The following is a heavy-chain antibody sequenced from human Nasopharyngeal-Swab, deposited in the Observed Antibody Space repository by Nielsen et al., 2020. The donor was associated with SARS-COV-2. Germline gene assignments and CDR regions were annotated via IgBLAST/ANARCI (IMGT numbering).Heavy chain of an antibody. V-gene: IGHV3-53*01. D-gene: IGHD2-2*01. CDR1: GFTVSSNY. Sequence: GESLKISCAASGFTVSSNYMTWVRQAPGKGLEWVSAIRGSGEGPYYADSVKGRFAISRDNSRSTLYLQMSSLRAEDTAVYYCARDMRGAFDYWGQGTLVTVSS. CDR2: IRGSGEGP. CDR3: ARDMRGAFDY. J-gene: IGHJ4*02.